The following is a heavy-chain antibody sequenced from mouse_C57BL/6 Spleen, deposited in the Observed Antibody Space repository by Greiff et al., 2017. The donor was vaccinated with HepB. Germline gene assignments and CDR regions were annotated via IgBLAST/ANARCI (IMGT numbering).Heavy chain of an antibody. CDR3: ARSDTTVVAPWYFDV. Sequence: QVQLKDSGPELVKPGASVKLSCKASGYTFTSYDINWVKQRPGQGLEWIGWIYPRDGSTKYNEKFKGKATLTVDTSSSTAYMELHSLTSEDSAVYFCARSDTTVVAPWYFDVWGTGTTVTVSS. D-gene: IGHD1-1*01. J-gene: IGHJ1*03. CDR1: GYTFTSYD. V-gene: IGHV1-85*01. CDR2: IYPRDGST.